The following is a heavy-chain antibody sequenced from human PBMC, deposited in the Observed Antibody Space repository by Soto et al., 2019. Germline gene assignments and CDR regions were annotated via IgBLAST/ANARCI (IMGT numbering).Heavy chain of an antibody. CDR1: GFTFSSYA. CDR3: ARDYVRGYNYLYYYGMDV. Sequence: GGSLRLSCAASGFTFSSYAMHWVRQAPGKGLEWVAVISYDGSNKYYADSVKGRFTISRDNSKNTLYLQMNSPRAEDTAVYYCARDYVRGYNYLYYYGMDVWGQGTTVTVSS. CDR2: ISYDGSNK. J-gene: IGHJ6*02. D-gene: IGHD3-16*01. V-gene: IGHV3-30-3*01.